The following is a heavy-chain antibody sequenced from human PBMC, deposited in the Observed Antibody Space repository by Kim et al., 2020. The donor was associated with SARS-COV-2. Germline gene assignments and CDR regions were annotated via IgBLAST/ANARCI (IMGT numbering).Heavy chain of an antibody. CDR1: GGTFSSYA. Sequence: SVKVSCKASGGTFSSYAISWVRQAPGQGLEWMGGIIPIFGTANYAQKFQGRVTITADESTSTAYMELSSLRSEDTAVYYCARVFGSSWYEGDYYYYYGMDVWGQGTTVTVSS. CDR3: ARVFGSSWYEGDYYYYYGMDV. J-gene: IGHJ6*02. CDR2: IIPIFGTA. V-gene: IGHV1-69*13. D-gene: IGHD6-13*01.